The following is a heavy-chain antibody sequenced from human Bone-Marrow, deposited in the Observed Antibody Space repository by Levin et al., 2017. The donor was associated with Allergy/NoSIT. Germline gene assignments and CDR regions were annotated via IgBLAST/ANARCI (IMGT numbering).Heavy chain of an antibody. D-gene: IGHD3-3*01. CDR2: ITSSSDYI. CDR1: GFTLSNFP. CDR3: ARAARFWEWLGISDVDY. V-gene: IGHV3-21*01. Sequence: GGSLRLSCAASGFTLSNFPMNWVRQAPGKGLEWVSSITSSSDYIYYADSVKGRFTISRDNAKNSLYLQMNSLRAEDTAVYYCARAARFWEWLGISDVDYWGQGTLVTVSS. J-gene: IGHJ4*02.